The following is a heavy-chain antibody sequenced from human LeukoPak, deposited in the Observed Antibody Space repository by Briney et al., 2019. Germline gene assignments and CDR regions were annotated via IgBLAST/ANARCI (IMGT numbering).Heavy chain of an antibody. CDR1: GFTFSSYG. CDR3: ARWTFWYYSDYYYYMDV. D-gene: IGHD1-26*01. CDR2: RRYDGSNK. J-gene: IGHJ6*03. Sequence: GGSLRLSCAASGFTFSSYGMHWVRQAPGKGLEWVAFRRYDGSNKYYADSVKGRFTISRDNSKNSLYLQMNSLRADDTAVYYCARWTFWYYSDYYYYMDVWGKGTTVTVSS. V-gene: IGHV3-30*02.